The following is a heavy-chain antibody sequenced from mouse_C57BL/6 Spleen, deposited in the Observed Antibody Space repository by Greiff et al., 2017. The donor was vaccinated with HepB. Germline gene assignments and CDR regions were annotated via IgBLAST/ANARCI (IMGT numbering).Heavy chain of an antibody. CDR3: ASLRWFAY. CDR1: GYTFTSYW. D-gene: IGHD2-12*01. J-gene: IGHJ3*01. CDR2: IDPSDSYT. V-gene: IGHV1-69*01. Sequence: QVQLKQPGAELVMPGASVKLSCKASGYTFTSYWMHWVKQRPGQGLEWIGEIDPSDSYTNYNQKFKGKSTLTVDKSSSTAYMQLSSLTSEDSAVYYCASLRWFAYWGQGTLVTVSA.